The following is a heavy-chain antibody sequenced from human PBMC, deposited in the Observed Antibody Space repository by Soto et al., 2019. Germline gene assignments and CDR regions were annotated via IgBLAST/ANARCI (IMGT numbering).Heavy chain of an antibody. D-gene: IGHD6-19*01. Sequence: PSETLSLTCTVSGGSISSGGYYWSWIRQHPGKGLEWIGYIYYSGSTYYNPSLKSRVTISVDTSKNQFSLKLSSVTAADTAVYYCARDTGYSSGWYYFDYWGQGTLVTSPQ. V-gene: IGHV4-31*03. CDR3: ARDTGYSSGWYYFDY. CDR1: GGSISSGGYY. J-gene: IGHJ4*02. CDR2: IYYSGST.